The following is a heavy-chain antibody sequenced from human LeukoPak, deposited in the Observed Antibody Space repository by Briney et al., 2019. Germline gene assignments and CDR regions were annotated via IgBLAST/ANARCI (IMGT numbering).Heavy chain of an antibody. CDR3: ARDGVPAAIGWFDP. CDR1: GYTFTGYY. V-gene: IGHV1-2*02. D-gene: IGHD2-2*01. J-gene: IGHJ5*02. Sequence: ASVKVSCKASGYTFTGYYMHWVRQAPGQGLEWMGWINPNSGGTNYAQKFQGRVTMTRDTSISTAYMELSRLRSDDTAVYYCARDGVPAAIGWFDPWGPGTLVTVSS. CDR2: INPNSGGT.